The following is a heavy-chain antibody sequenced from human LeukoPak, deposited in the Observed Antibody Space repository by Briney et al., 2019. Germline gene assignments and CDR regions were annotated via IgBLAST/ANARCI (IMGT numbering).Heavy chain of an antibody. J-gene: IGHJ4*02. Sequence: SETLSLTCTVSGGSISSYYWSWIRQPPGKGLEWIGYIYYSGSTNYNPSLKSRVTISVDTSKNQFSLKLSSVTAADTAVYYCARDSYGDSGFDYWDQGTLVTVSS. CDR1: GGSISSYY. CDR3: ARDSYGDSGFDY. D-gene: IGHD4-17*01. CDR2: IYYSGST. V-gene: IGHV4-59*01.